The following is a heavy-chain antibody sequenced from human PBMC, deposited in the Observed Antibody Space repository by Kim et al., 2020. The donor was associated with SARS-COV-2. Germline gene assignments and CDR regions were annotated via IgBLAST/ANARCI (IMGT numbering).Heavy chain of an antibody. J-gene: IGHJ3*02. CDR1: GYTFTSYA. CDR2: INAGNGNT. V-gene: IGHV1-3*01. D-gene: IGHD3-10*01. Sequence: ASVKVSCKASGYTFTSYAMHWVRQAPGQRLEWMGWINAGNGNTKYSQKFQGRVTITRDTSASTAYMELSSLRSEDTAVYYCARGFPYYYGSGSYYTAFDIWGQGTMVTVSS. CDR3: ARGFPYYYGSGSYYTAFDI.